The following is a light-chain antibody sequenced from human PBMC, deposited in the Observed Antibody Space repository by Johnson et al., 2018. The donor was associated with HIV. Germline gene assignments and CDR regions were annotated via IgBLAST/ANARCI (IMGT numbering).Light chain of an antibody. CDR3: GTWDSSLSAGV. Sequence: QSVLTQPPSVSAAPGQKVTISCSGSSSNIGNNYVSWYQQLPGTAPKLLIYENNKRPSGIPDRFSGSKSGTSATLGITGLPTGDEADYYCGTWDSSLSAGVFGTWTKVTVL. CDR1: SSNIGNNY. V-gene: IGLV1-51*02. J-gene: IGLJ1*01. CDR2: ENN.